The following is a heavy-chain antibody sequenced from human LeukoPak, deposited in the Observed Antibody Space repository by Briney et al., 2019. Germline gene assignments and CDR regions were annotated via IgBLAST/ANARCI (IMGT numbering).Heavy chain of an antibody. CDR1: GYTFTGYY. CDR3: ARDARHRYCSSTSCYRGWLDP. CDR2: IIPIFGTA. Sequence: SVKVSCKASGYTFTGYYMHWVRQAPGQGLEWMGGIIPIFGTANYAQKFQGRVTITADESTSTAYMELSSLRSEDTAVYYCARDARHRYCSSTSCYRGWLDPWGQGTLVTVSS. V-gene: IGHV1-69*13. D-gene: IGHD2-2*01. J-gene: IGHJ5*02.